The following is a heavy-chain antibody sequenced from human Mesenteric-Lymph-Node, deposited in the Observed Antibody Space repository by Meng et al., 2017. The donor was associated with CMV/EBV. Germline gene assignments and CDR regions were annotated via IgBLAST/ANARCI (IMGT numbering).Heavy chain of an antibody. CDR2: INHSGST. CDR3: ARGSSYDILTGYFDY. D-gene: IGHD3-9*01. Sequence: QLRYHQCAAELVKHTDTLAVTFAAYGGSFSGYYWNWIRQSPEKGLEWIGEINHSGSTTYNPSFTSRIIISVDTSTNQISLNMSSVTAADTAVYYCARGSSYDILTGYFDYWGQGALVTVSS. J-gene: IGHJ4*02. V-gene: IGHV4-34*01. CDR1: GGSFSGYY.